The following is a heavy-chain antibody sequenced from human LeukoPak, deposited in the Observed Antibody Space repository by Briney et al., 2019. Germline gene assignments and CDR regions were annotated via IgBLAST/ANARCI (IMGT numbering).Heavy chain of an antibody. CDR3: ARDSDSGFQ. CDR2: IDNRGST. CDR1: GGSFSFYF. Sequence: SETLSLTCTVSGGSFSFYFWHWLRQPPGEGLDWIGEIDNRGSTQYKPSLRSRGIISIDTSGNHFSLKLTSVTAADTAVYFCARDSDSGFQWGQGMLVTVSS. J-gene: IGHJ4*02. V-gene: IGHV4-34*01. D-gene: IGHD3-16*01.